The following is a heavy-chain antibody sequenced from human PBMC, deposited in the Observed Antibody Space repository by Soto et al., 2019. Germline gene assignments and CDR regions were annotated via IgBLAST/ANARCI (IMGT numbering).Heavy chain of an antibody. CDR1: GGSFSGYY. CDR2: INHSGST. CDR3: AGEGYSYGYIDY. Sequence: SETLSLTCAVYGGSFSGYYWSWIRQPPGKGLEWIGEINHSGSTNYNPSLKSRVTISVDTSKNQFSLKLSSVTAADTAVYYCAGEGYSYGYIDYWGQGTLVTVSS. V-gene: IGHV4-34*01. D-gene: IGHD5-18*01. J-gene: IGHJ4*02.